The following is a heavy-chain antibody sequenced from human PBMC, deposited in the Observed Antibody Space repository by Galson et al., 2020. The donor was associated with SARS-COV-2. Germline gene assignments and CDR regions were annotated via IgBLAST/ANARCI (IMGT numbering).Heavy chain of an antibody. CDR2: IIHKADGGTT. J-gene: IGHJ5*02. CDR1: GFTFNNDW. CDR3: SRDSFS. V-gene: IGHV3-15*01. Sequence: GESLKISCAASGFTFNNDWMRWVRQAPGKGLEWVGRIIHKADGGTTAYAAPVKGRFTISRDDSTNTLPLEMNNLKTEDTAIYYCSRDSFSWGQGTLVTVSS. D-gene: IGHD2-15*01.